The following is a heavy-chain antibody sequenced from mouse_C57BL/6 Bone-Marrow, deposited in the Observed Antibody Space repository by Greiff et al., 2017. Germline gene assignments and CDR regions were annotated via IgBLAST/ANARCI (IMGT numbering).Heavy chain of an antibody. CDR3: LITTVVAEDY. J-gene: IGHJ2*01. Sequence: EVTLVESGGGLVQPGGSMKLSCAASGFTFSDAWMDWVRQSPEKGLEWVAEIRNKANNHATYYPASVKGRLTISRDDSKSSVYLQMNSLRAEDTGIYYCLITTVVAEDYWGQGTTLTVSS. V-gene: IGHV6-6*01. CDR1: GFTFSDAW. D-gene: IGHD1-1*01. CDR2: IRNKANNHAT.